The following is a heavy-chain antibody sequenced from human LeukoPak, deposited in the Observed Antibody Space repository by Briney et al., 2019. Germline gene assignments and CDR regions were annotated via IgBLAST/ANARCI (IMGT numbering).Heavy chain of an antibody. V-gene: IGHV3-53*01. D-gene: IGHD1-26*01. CDR2: IYSGGST. CDR1: GFTFSSYW. J-gene: IGHJ6*02. CDR3: ARGGSLKWELPSGSYYYGMDV. Sequence: PGGSLRLSCAASGFTFSSYWMHWVRQAPGKGLEWVSVIYSGGSTYYADSVKGRFTISRDNSKNTLYLQMNSLRAEDTAVYYCARGGSLKWELPSGSYYYGMDVWGQGTTVTVSS.